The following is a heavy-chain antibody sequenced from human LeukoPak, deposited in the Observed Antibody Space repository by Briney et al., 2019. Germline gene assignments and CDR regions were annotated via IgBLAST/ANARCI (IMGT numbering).Heavy chain of an antibody. CDR3: ARPSESSGYYSHDAFDI. CDR1: GYIFTNYW. V-gene: IGHV5-51*01. Sequence: GESLKISCKASGYIFTNYWIGWVRQMPGKGLEWMGIIQPRDSDTRYSPSFQGRVTFSADKSINTAYLQWSSLNASDIAMYYCARPSESSGYYSHDAFDIWGPGTVVTVSS. J-gene: IGHJ3*02. CDR2: IQPRDSDT. D-gene: IGHD3-22*01.